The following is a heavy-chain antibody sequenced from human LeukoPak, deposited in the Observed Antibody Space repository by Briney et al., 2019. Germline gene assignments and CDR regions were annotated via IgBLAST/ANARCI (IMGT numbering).Heavy chain of an antibody. CDR2: IYPGDSDT. J-gene: IGHJ4*02. Sequence: GESLKISCKGSGYSFTSYWIGWVRQMPGKRLEWMGIIYPGDSDTRYSPSFQGQVTISANKSISTAYLQWSSLKASETAMYYCARSYDSRTFSLWYWGQGTLVTVSS. CDR3: ARSYDSRTFSLWY. CDR1: GYSFTSYW. D-gene: IGHD3-22*01. V-gene: IGHV5-51*01.